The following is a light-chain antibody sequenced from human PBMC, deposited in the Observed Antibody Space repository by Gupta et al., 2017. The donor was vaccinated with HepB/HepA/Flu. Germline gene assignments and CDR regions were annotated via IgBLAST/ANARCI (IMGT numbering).Light chain of an antibody. Sequence: EIVLTQSPDFQSMTPKEKVTITCRAGQSIGHTLNWYQQKPDQSPKLLIKYASQSFSGVPSRFSGSGSGTDFTLTINNLEAEDAATYYCHQSSSLPVTFGQGTKVEIK. V-gene: IGKV6-21*01. CDR2: YAS. CDR3: HQSSSLPVT. J-gene: IGKJ1*01. CDR1: QSIGHT.